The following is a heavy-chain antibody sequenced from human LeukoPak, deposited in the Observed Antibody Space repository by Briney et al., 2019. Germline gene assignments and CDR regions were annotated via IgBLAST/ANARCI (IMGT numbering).Heavy chain of an antibody. CDR3: AIRRLYYYGMDV. Sequence: SETLPLTCTVSDGSISSSNYYWSWIRQPPGKGLEWIGEINHSGSTNYNPSLKSRVTISVDTSKNQFSLKLSSVTAADTAVYYCAIRRLYYYGMDVWGQGTTVTVSS. J-gene: IGHJ6*02. CDR1: DGSISSSNYY. CDR2: INHSGST. V-gene: IGHV4-39*07. D-gene: IGHD1-1*01.